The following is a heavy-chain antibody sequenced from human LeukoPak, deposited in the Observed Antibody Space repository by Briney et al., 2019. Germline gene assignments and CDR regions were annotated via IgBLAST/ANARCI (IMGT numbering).Heavy chain of an antibody. CDR3: ARGRDHAFDI. J-gene: IGHJ3*02. V-gene: IGHV3-48*01. CDR1: GLSFSNSA. Sequence: GGSLRLSCAASGLSFSNSAMNCVRPTAGKGLEWLSFSSASSSGVFYADSVKGRFTISRDNAKSSLYLQMNSLTAEDTAIYFCARGRDHAFDIWGQGTRVTVSS. CDR2: SSASSSGV.